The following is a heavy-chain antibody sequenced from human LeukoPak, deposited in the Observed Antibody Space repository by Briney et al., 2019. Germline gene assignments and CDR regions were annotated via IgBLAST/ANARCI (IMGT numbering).Heavy chain of an antibody. CDR2: IYSGGST. CDR1: GFTVSSNY. V-gene: IGHV3-66*01. Sequence: SGRSLRLSCAASGFTVSSNYMSWVRQAPGKGLEWVSVIYSGGSTYYADSVKGRFTISRDNSKNTLYLQMNSLRAEDTAVYYCAREIGSGSYLGYYYYGMDVWGQGTTVTVSS. CDR3: AREIGSGSYLGYYYYGMDV. D-gene: IGHD3-10*01. J-gene: IGHJ6*02.